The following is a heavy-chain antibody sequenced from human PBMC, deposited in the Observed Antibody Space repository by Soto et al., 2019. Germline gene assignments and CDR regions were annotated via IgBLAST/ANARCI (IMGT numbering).Heavy chain of an antibody. D-gene: IGHD3-9*01. Sequence: SLKVSCKASGGTFSSYAISWVRQAPGQGLEWMGGIIPIFGTANYAQKFQGRVTITADESTSTAYMELSSLRSEDTAVYYCARQRSYYDILTGDNWGQGTLVNVSS. CDR1: GGTFSSYA. CDR3: ARQRSYYDILTGDN. V-gene: IGHV1-69*13. J-gene: IGHJ4*02. CDR2: IIPIFGTA.